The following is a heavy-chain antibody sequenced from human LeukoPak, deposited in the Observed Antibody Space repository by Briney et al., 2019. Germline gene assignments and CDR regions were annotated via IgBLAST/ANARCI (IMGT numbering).Heavy chain of an antibody. CDR1: GFTFSSYE. J-gene: IGHJ4*02. V-gene: IGHV3-48*03. Sequence: PGGSLRLSCAASGFTFSSYEMNWVRQAPGKGLEWVSYISSSGSTIYYADSVKGRFTISRDNAKNSLYLQMNSLRAEDTAVYYCAREAGWFGEFPFDYWGQGTLVTVSS. CDR3: AREAGWFGEFPFDY. D-gene: IGHD3-10*01. CDR2: ISSSGSTI.